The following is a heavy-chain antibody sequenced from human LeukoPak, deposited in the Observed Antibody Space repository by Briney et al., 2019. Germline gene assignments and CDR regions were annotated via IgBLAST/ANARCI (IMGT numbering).Heavy chain of an antibody. Sequence: SETLSLTCTVSGGSISNSSYYWGWIRQPPGKGLEWIGSIYYSGSTYHNPSLKSRVTISVDTSKNQFSLKLSSVTAADTAVYYCARARRLTGDWRMEMADYWGQGTLVTVSS. D-gene: IGHD7-27*01. J-gene: IGHJ4*02. V-gene: IGHV4-39*07. CDR3: ARARRLTGDWRMEMADY. CDR1: GGSISNSSYY. CDR2: IYYSGST.